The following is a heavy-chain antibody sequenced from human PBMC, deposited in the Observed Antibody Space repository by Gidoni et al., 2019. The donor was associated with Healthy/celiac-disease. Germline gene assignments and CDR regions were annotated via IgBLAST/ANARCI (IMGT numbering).Heavy chain of an antibody. V-gene: IGHV4-59*01. Sequence: QVQLQESGPGLVKPSETLCITCTVSGGSISSYYWSWIRQPPGKGLEWIGYIDYSGITNYNPSLKSRVTISVDTSKNQFSLKLSSVTAADTAVYYCARDGGYGDFYYYYYMDVWGKGTTVTVSS. D-gene: IGHD4-17*01. CDR3: ARDGGYGDFYYYYYMDV. CDR1: GGSISSYY. J-gene: IGHJ6*03. CDR2: IDYSGIT.